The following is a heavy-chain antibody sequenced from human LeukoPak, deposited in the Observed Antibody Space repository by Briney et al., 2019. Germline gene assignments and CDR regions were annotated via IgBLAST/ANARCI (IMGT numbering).Heavy chain of an antibody. V-gene: IGHV4-39*01. D-gene: IGHD6-19*01. CDR1: GGPINSSSYF. Sequence: PSETLSLTCTVSGGPINSSSYFVAWIRQPPGKGLEWIGTLFYSGNTYYTPSLSSRVTISGDTSKTQFFLTVRSVSAADTAVYYCARVAQWLVRIDVWGQGTMVSVSS. J-gene: IGHJ3*01. CDR2: LFYSGNT. CDR3: ARVAQWLVRIDV.